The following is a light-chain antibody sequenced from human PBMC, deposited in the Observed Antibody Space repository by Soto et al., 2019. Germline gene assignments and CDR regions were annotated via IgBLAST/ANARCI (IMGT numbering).Light chain of an antibody. CDR1: SSDVGGYNY. Sequence: QSVLTQPASVSGSPGQSITISCTGTSSDVGGYNYVSWYQQHPGKAPKLMIYDVSNRPSGVSNRFSVSKSGNTASLTISELQAEDEADYYCSSYTTSGSLVFGGGTKLTVL. CDR2: DVS. J-gene: IGLJ2*01. CDR3: SSYTTSGSLV. V-gene: IGLV2-14*01.